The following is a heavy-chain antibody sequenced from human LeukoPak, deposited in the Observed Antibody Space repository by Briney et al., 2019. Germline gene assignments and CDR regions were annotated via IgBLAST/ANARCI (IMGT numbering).Heavy chain of an antibody. CDR2: IKQDGSEK. V-gene: IGHV3-7*01. CDR3: ARVQGIELTNSDYFDY. J-gene: IGHJ4*02. Sequence: GGSLSLSCAASGFTFSSYWMSWVRQAPGKGLEWVASIKQDGSEKYNVDSVKGRFTISRDNAKNSLYLQMNSQRAEDTAVYCCARVQGIELTNSDYFDYWGQGTLVTVS. CDR1: GFTFSSYW. D-gene: IGHD5-18*01.